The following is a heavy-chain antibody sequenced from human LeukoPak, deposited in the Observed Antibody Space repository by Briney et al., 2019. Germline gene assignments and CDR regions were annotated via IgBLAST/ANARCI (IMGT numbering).Heavy chain of an antibody. CDR1: GYTLTELS. CDR3: ATLGYDILTGYYPNWFDP. D-gene: IGHD3-9*01. J-gene: IGHJ5*02. Sequence: ASVKVSCKVSGYTLTELSMHWVRQAPGEGLEWMGGFDPEDGETIYAQKFQGRVTMTEGTSTDTAYMELSSLRSEDTAVYYCATLGYDILTGYYPNWFDPWGQGTLVTVSS. V-gene: IGHV1-24*01. CDR2: FDPEDGET.